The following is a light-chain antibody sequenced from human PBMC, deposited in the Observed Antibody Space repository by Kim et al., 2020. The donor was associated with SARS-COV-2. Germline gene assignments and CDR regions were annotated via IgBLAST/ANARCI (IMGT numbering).Light chain of an antibody. CDR2: EAS. V-gene: IGKV3-11*01. J-gene: IGKJ1*01. CDR1: QTVRMD. CDR3: QQRYNWPST. Sequence: SSAGETVTLTCRASQTVRMDLAWYQQKPGRAPRLLIYEASVRAAGIPSRFSGSGSATDFTLTISSLEPEDFAVYYCQQRYNWPSTFGQGTKVDIK.